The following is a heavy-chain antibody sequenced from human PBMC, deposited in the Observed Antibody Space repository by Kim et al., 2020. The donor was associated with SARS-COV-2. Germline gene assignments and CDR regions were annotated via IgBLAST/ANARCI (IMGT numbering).Heavy chain of an antibody. D-gene: IGHD6-13*01. CDR1: GDSVSSNSAA. J-gene: IGHJ5*02. Sequence: SQTLSLTCAISGDSVSSNSAAWNWIRQSPSRGLEWLGRTYYRSKWYNDYAVSVKSRITINPDTSKNQFSLQLNSVTPEDTAVYYCARDGRYSSSWWSVGWFDPWGQGTLVTVSS. CDR2: TYYRSKWYN. V-gene: IGHV6-1*01. CDR3: ARDGRYSSSWWSVGWFDP.